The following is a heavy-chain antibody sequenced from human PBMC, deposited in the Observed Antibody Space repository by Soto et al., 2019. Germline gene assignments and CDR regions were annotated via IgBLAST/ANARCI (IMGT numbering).Heavy chain of an antibody. J-gene: IGHJ6*03. V-gene: IGHV3-64*01. Sequence: GGSLRLSCAASGFTFSSYAMHWVRQAPGKGLEYVSAISSNGGSTYYANSVKGRFTISRDNSKNTLYLQMGSLRAEDMAVYYCARAVPAAMSYYYYYMDVWGKGTTVTVSS. CDR1: GFTFSSYA. D-gene: IGHD2-2*01. CDR3: ARAVPAAMSYYYYYMDV. CDR2: ISSNGGST.